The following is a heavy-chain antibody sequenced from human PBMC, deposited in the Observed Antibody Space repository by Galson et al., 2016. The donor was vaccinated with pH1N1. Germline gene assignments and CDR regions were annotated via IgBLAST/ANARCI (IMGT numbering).Heavy chain of an antibody. CDR2: VNPGGSTI. J-gene: IGHJ3*02. V-gene: IGHV5-51*03. CDR3: AGQYDFGDYRGDAFDI. CDR1: GSSFTRYW. D-gene: IGHD4-17*01. Sequence: QSGAEVKKPGESLKISCKASGSSFTRYWIAWVRQVPGKGLEWVGVVNPGGSTIRYSPPFQGQVTISSDKSINTAYLQWISLKASDTATYYCAGQYDFGDYRGDAFDIWGQGTMVIVSS.